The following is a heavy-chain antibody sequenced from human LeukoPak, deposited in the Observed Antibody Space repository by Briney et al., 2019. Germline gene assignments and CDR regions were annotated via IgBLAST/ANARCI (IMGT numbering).Heavy chain of an antibody. V-gene: IGHV3-73*01. D-gene: IGHD4-17*01. Sequence: GGSLRLSCAASGFTFSGSAMHWVRQASGKGLEWVGSIRSKANSYATAYAASVKGSFTISRDDSKNTAYLQMNSLKTEDTAVYYCTRLGYGDHDDYWGQGTLVTVSS. CDR1: GFTFSGSA. CDR3: TRLGYGDHDDY. CDR2: IRSKANSYAT. J-gene: IGHJ4*02.